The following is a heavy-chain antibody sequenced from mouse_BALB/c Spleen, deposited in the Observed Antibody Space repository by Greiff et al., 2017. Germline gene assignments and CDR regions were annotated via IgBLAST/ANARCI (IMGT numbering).Heavy chain of an antibody. V-gene: IGHV5-6-3*01. J-gene: IGHJ2*01. D-gene: IGHD2-3*01. CDR1: GFTFSSYG. Sequence: DVMLVESGGGLVQPGGSLKLSCAASGFTFSSYGMSWVRQTPDKRLELVATINSNGGSTYYPDSVKGRFTISRDNDKNTLYLQMSSLKSEDTAMYYCARDGYYLFDYWGQGTTLTVSS. CDR3: ARDGYYLFDY. CDR2: INSNGGST.